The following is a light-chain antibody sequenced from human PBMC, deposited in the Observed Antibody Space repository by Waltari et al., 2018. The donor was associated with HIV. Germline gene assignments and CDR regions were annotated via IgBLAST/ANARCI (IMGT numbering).Light chain of an antibody. V-gene: IGLV3-19*01. CDR1: SLRSYY. J-gene: IGLJ2*01. Sequence: SSELTQDPAVSVALGPTVRITCQGDSLRSYYASWYQQKPGQAPVLVIYGKNNRPSVIPDRFAGSRSGNTVSLTITGAQAEDEADYYCNSRDSSGNHVVFGGGTKLTVL. CDR3: NSRDSSGNHVV. CDR2: GKN.